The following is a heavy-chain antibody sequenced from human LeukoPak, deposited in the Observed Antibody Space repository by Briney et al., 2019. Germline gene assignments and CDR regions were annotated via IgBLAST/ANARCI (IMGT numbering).Heavy chain of an antibody. CDR2: ISSSSSYI. J-gene: IGHJ4*02. CDR3: AREKDLYSSSWYGERYFDY. CDR1: GFTFSSYS. V-gene: IGHV3-21*01. Sequence: GGSLRLSCAASGFTFSSYSMNWVRQAPGKGLEWVSSISSSSSYIYYADSVKGRFTISRDNAKNSLYLQMNSLRAEDTAVYYCAREKDLYSSSWYGERYFDYWGQGTLVTVSS. D-gene: IGHD6-13*01.